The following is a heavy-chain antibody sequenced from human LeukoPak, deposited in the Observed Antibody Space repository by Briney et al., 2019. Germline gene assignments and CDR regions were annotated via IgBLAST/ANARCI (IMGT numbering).Heavy chain of an antibody. Sequence: LTGGSLRLSCEGSGFTFSNYWMTWVRQAPEKGLEWVANIKPSGSEKHYADSVEGRFTISRDNAKNSLYLQMNSLRAEDTAVYYCARDLDTYVVLTAYDTFDIWGQGTMVTVSS. V-gene: IGHV3-7*01. CDR3: ARDLDTYVVLTAYDTFDI. D-gene: IGHD2-21*02. CDR1: GFTFSNYW. CDR2: IKPSGSEK. J-gene: IGHJ3*02.